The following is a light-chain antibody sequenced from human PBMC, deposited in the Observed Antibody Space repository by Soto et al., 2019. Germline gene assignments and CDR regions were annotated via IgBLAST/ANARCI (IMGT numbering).Light chain of an antibody. CDR1: QTFSNW. CDR3: QQYNSSST. Sequence: IQLTQSPSTRSTPAGGRIKITCRASQTFSNWLACDPQKPGKAPKLLIYYASTLASGLPLRFSGSGSGTEFPLTISSLPPDDFATDYCQQYNSSSTFGQGTKVDIK. V-gene: IGKV1-5*01. J-gene: IGKJ1*01. CDR2: YAS.